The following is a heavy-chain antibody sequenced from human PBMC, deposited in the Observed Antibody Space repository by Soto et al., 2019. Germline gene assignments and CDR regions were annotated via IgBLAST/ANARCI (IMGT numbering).Heavy chain of an antibody. CDR1: GYSISSSNW. CDR3: ARREIQGPIDY. J-gene: IGHJ4*02. V-gene: IGHV4-28*01. CDR2: IYYSGTT. Sequence: QVQLQESGPGLVKPSDTLSLTCAVSGYSISSSNWWGWIRQPPGKGLEWIGYIYYSGTTYYNPSLKSRGTMSVDPSKNQFSLKLTSVTAVDTAVYYCARREIQGPIDYWGQGTLVTVSS. D-gene: IGHD1-26*01.